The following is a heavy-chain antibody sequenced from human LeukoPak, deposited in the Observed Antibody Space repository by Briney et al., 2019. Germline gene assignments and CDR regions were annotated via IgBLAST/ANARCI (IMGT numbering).Heavy chain of an antibody. J-gene: IGHJ6*02. D-gene: IGHD4-23*01. V-gene: IGHV3-64*04. CDR2: ISSDGDST. CDR3: AKRVTTVEPSVVDV. Sequence: GGSLRLSCSASGFTFSSYAMRWVRQPPGKGLEYISGISSDGDSTYFTDSVKGRFTISRDNSKNTLYLQMNSLRVEDTAVYYCAKRVTTVEPSVVDVWGQGTAVTVSS. CDR1: GFTFSSYA.